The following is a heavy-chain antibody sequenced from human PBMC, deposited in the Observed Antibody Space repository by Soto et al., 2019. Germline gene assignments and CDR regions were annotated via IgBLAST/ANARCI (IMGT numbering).Heavy chain of an antibody. J-gene: IGHJ3*02. D-gene: IGHD2-21*02. V-gene: IGHV4-30-2*01. CDR2: IYHSGST. CDR3: ARAAYCGGDCEKADDFDI. CDR1: GGSISSGGYS. Sequence: PSETLSLTCAVSGGSISSGGYSWSWIRQPPGKGLDWIGYIYHSGSTYYNPSLKSRVTISVDRSKNQFSLKLSSVTAADRAVYYCARAAYCGGDCEKADDFDIWGQGTMVTASS.